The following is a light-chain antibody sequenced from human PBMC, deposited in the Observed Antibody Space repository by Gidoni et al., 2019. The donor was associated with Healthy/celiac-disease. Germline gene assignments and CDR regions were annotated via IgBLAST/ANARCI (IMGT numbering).Light chain of an antibody. J-gene: IGKJ2*04. CDR3: QQRNNWPGLGS. CDR2: DAS. V-gene: IGKV3-11*01. CDR1: QSVSSY. Sequence: EIVLTQSPATLSLSPGERATLSCRASQSVSSYLAWYQQKPGQAPRLLIYDASNRATGIPARFSGSGSGTDFTLTISSLEPEDFAVYYCQQRNNWPGLGSFGQGTKLEIK.